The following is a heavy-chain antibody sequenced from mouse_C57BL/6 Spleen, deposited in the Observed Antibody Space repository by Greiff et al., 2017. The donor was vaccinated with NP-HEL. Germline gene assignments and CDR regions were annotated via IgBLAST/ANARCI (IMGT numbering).Heavy chain of an antibody. D-gene: IGHD2-4*01. J-gene: IGHJ4*01. CDR1: GFNIKDYY. V-gene: IGHV14-2*01. CDR2: IDPEGGET. CDR3: ARSYQYDAGCYAMDY. Sequence: VQLQQPGAELVKPGASVKLSCTASGFNIKDYYMHWVKQRTEQGLEWIGRIDPEGGETKYDPKFQSKATLTADTSSNTAYLQLSSLTSEDTAVYYCARSYQYDAGCYAMDYWGQGTSVTVSS.